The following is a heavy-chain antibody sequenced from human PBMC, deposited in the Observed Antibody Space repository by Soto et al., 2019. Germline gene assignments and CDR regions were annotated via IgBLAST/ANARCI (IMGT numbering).Heavy chain of an antibody. CDR3: ARVGFGGVIANYYYYMDV. D-gene: IGHD3-16*02. Sequence: SETLSLTCAVSSGSISSSNWWSWVRQPPGKGLEWIGEIYHSGSTNYNPSLKSRVTISVDKSKNQFSLKLSSVTAADTAVYYCARVGFGGVIANYYYYMDVWGKGTTVTVSS. J-gene: IGHJ6*03. V-gene: IGHV4-4*02. CDR1: SGSISSSNW. CDR2: IYHSGST.